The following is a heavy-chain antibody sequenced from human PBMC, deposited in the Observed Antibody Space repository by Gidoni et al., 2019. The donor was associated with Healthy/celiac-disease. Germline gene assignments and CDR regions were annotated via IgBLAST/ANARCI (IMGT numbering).Heavy chain of an antibody. CDR1: GFNLRIYR. CDR3: ASGDPRGADRNSPALAPSDY. D-gene: IGHD3-3*02. J-gene: IGHJ4*02. V-gene: IGHV3-48*01. Sequence: EVQLVESGGGVVQPGGSVRLSCAASGFNLRIYRMNWVRQAAWKGLEWVSYSSSSSSTIYYADSVKGRFTISRDNAKNSLYLQMNSLRAEDTAVYYCASGDPRGADRNSPALAPSDYWGQGTLVTVSS. CDR2: SSSSSSTI.